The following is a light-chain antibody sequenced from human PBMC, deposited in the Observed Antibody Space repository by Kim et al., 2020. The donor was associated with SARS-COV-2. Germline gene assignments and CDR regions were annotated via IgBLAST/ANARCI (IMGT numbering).Light chain of an antibody. J-gene: IGKJ1*01. Sequence: ASVGDRVTITCRASQSISSYLNWYQQKPGKAPKLLIYAASSLQSGVPSRFSGSGSGTDFTLTISSLQPEDFATYYCQQSYGTPRTFGQGTKVEIK. CDR3: QQSYGTPRT. V-gene: IGKV1-39*01. CDR1: QSISSY. CDR2: AAS.